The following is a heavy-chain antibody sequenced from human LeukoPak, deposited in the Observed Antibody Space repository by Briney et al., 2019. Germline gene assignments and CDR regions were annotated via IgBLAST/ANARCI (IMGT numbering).Heavy chain of an antibody. V-gene: IGHV1-3*01. CDR2: INAGNGNT. CDR1: GYTFTSYA. Sequence: GASVKVSCKASGYTFTSYAMHWVRQAPGQRLEWMGWINAGNGNTKYSQKFQGRVTITRDTSASTAYMELSSLRSEDTAVYYCARDLAADYYDSSGYYDYWGQGTLVTVSS. D-gene: IGHD3-22*01. J-gene: IGHJ4*02. CDR3: ARDLAADYYDSSGYYDY.